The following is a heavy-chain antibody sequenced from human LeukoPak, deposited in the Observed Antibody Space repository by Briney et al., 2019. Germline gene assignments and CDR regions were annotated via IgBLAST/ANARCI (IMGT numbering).Heavy chain of an antibody. D-gene: IGHD3-16*01. Sequence: GASVKVSCKASGYTFTGYYMHWVRQAPGQGLEWMGWINPNSGGTNYAQKFQGRVTMTRDTSIGTAYMELSRLRSDDTAVYYCARGVRITFGGVPQSLDYWGQGTLVTVSS. V-gene: IGHV1-2*02. CDR1: GYTFTGYY. CDR3: ARGVRITFGGVPQSLDY. J-gene: IGHJ4*02. CDR2: INPNSGGT.